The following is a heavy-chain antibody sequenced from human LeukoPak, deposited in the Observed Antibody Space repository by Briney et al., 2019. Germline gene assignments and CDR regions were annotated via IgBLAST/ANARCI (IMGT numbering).Heavy chain of an antibody. CDR1: GFTFSSYS. CDR2: ISSSSSAI. J-gene: IGHJ6*03. Sequence: GGSLRLSCAASGFTFSSYSMNWVRQAPGKGLEWVSYISSSSSAIYYADSVKGRFTISRDNAKNSLYLQMNSLRTEDTAVYYCTRDSHSSPTDYYYYYMDVWGKGTTVTVSS. D-gene: IGHD6-13*01. CDR3: TRDSHSSPTDYYYYYMDV. V-gene: IGHV3-48*01.